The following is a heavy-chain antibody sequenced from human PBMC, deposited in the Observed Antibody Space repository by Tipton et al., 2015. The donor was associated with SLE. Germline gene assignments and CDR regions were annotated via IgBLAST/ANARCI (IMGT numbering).Heavy chain of an antibody. CDR1: GFTFTTYS. D-gene: IGHD1-26*01. CDR3: AKDGPLGDLLLDD. J-gene: IGHJ4*02. CDR2: INTGGSYT. Sequence: VQLVQSGGGLVKPGGSLTLSCAASGFTFTTYSMNWVRQAPGKGLEWVSSINTGGSYTYFADSVRGRFTISRDNSKNTLYLQMNSLRDEDTAVYYCAKDGPLGDLLLDDWGQGTLVTVSS. V-gene: IGHV3-21*04.